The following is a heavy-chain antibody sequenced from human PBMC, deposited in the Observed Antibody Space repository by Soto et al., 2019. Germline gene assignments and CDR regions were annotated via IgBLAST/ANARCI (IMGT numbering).Heavy chain of an antibody. CDR1: GGSISSYY. D-gene: IGHD2-21*02. CDR3: ARSDSPIRANFDY. Sequence: PSETLSLTCTVSGGSISSYYWSWIRQPPGKGLEWIGYIYYSGSTNYNPSLKSRVTISVDTSKNQFSLKLSSVTAADTAVYYCARSDSPIRANFDYWGQGTLVTSPQ. J-gene: IGHJ4*02. CDR2: IYYSGST. V-gene: IGHV4-59*01.